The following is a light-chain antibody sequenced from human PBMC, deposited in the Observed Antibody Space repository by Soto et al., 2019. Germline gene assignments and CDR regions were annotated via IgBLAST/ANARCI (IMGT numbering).Light chain of an antibody. J-gene: IGKJ2*01. CDR3: EQYGSSSYT. CDR1: QSISSSY. Sequence: EIVLTQSPGTLSLSPGERATLSCRASQSISSSYLAWYQQKPGQAPRLVIYAASSRATGIPDKFSGSGYGTDFTLTISRLEPEDFAVYYCEQYGSSSYTFGQWTQLKIK. CDR2: AAS. V-gene: IGKV3-20*01.